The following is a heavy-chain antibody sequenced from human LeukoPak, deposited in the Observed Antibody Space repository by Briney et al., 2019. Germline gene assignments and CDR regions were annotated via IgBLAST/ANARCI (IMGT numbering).Heavy chain of an antibody. CDR2: IRYDGSNK. J-gene: IGHJ4*02. D-gene: IGHD5-18*01. CDR1: GFTFSNAW. CDR3: AKWGGDSYGQGGDY. V-gene: IGHV3-30*02. Sequence: PGGSLRLSCAASGFTFSNAWMSWVRQAPGKGLEWVAFIRYDGSNKYYADSVKGRFTISRDNSKNTLYLQMNSLRAEDTAVYYRAKWGGDSYGQGGDYWGQGTLVTVSS.